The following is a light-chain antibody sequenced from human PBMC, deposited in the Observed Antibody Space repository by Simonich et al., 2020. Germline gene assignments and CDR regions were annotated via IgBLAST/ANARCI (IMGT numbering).Light chain of an antibody. CDR1: QGISSY. J-gene: IGKJ4*01. CDR3: QQSYSTPLT. Sequence: AIRMTQSPSSLSASTGDRVTITCRASQGISSYLAWYQQKPGKAPKLLIYAASTLQSGVPSRFRGSGSGTDFTLTISCLQPEDFATYYCQQSYSTPLTFGGGTKVEIK. V-gene: IGKV1-8*01. CDR2: AAS.